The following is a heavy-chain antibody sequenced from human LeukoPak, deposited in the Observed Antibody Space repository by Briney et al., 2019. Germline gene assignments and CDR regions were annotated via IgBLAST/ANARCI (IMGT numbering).Heavy chain of an antibody. CDR3: ASTPYDY. CDR2: IYHSGST. J-gene: IGHJ4*02. Sequence: SETLSLTCTVSGGSISSYYWTWIRQPPGKGLEWIGEIYHSGSTNYNPSLKSRVTISVDKSKNQFSLKLSSVTAADTAVYYCASTPYDYWGQGTLVTVSS. CDR1: GGSISSYY. V-gene: IGHV4-59*12.